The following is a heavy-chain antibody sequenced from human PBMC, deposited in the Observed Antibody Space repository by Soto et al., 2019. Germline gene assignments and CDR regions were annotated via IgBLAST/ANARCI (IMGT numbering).Heavy chain of an antibody. J-gene: IGHJ5*02. CDR2: ISYDGSNK. V-gene: IGHV3-30*18. Sequence: GGSLRLSCAASGFTFSSYGMHWVRQAPEKGLEWVAVISYDGSNKYYADSVKGRFTISRDNSKNTLYLQMNSLRAEDTAVYYCAKSQPYDFWSPWFDPWGQGTLVTVSS. CDR1: GFTFSSYG. D-gene: IGHD3-3*01. CDR3: AKSQPYDFWSPWFDP.